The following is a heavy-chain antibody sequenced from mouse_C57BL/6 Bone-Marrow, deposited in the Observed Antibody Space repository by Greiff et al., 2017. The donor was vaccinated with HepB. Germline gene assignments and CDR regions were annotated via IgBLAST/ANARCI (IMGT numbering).Heavy chain of an antibody. J-gene: IGHJ2*01. D-gene: IGHD2-5*01. CDR3: ARHSNYPLDY. CDR2: ISNGGGST. Sequence: EVKVEESGGGLVQPGGSLKLSCAASGFTFSDYYMYWVRQTPEKRLEWVAYISNGGGSTYYPDTVKGRFTISRDNAKNTLYLQMSRLKSEDTAMYYCARHSNYPLDYWGQGTTLTVSS. V-gene: IGHV5-12*01. CDR1: GFTFSDYY.